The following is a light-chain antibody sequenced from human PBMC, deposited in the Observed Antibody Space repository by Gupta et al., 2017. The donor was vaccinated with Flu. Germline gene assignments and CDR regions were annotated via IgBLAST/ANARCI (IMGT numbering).Light chain of an antibody. CDR1: ISNIGSNA. J-gene: IGLJ1*01. CDR3: AAWDDSLSGHYV. V-gene: IGLV1-44*01. CDR2: GNS. Sequence: QSVLTQPPSESGTPGQRVAISCSGSISNIGSNAVNWYQQLPGTAPKLLIYGNSQRPSGVPDRFSGSKSGTSASLAISGLQSEDEADYYCAAWDDSLSGHYVFGTGTKVTVI.